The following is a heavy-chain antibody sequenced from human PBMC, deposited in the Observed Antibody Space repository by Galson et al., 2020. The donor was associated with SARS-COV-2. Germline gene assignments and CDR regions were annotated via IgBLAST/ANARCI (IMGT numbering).Heavy chain of an antibody. V-gene: IGHV4-4*02. CDR2: IYHSGST. D-gene: IGHD6-19*01. CDR1: GGSISSSNW. J-gene: IGHJ4*02. Sequence: SEILSLTCAVSGGSISSSNWWSWVRQPPGKGLEWIGEIYHSGSTNYNPSLKSRVTISVDKSKNQFSLKLSSVTAADTAVYYCARRQSGWYDLTFDYWGQGTLVTVSS. CDR3: ARRQSGWYDLTFDY.